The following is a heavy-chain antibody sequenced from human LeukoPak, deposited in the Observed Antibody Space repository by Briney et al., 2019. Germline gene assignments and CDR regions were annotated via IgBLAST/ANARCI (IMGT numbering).Heavy chain of an antibody. J-gene: IGHJ4*02. Sequence: GGSLRLSCAASGFTSSSYSMNWVRQAPGKGLEWVSSISSSSSYIYYADSVKGRFTISRDNAKNSLYLQMNSLRAEDTAVYYCARADYGDFTFDYWGQGTLVTVSS. D-gene: IGHD4-17*01. V-gene: IGHV3-21*01. CDR2: ISSSSSYI. CDR1: GFTSSSYS. CDR3: ARADYGDFTFDY.